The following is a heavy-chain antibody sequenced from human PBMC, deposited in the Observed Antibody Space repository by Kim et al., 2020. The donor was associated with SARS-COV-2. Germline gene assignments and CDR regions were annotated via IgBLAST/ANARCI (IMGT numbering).Heavy chain of an antibody. CDR1: GFTFSSYA. CDR3: ARGEATIFGVVITAYYWGMDV. CDR2: ISYDGSNK. V-gene: IGHV3-30-3*01. D-gene: IGHD3-3*01. J-gene: IGHJ6*02. Sequence: GGSLRLSCAASGFTFSSYAMHWVRQAPGKGLEWVAVISYDGSNKYYADSVKGRFTISRDNSKNTLYLQMNSLRAEDTAVYYCARGEATIFGVVITAYYWGMDVWGQGTTVTVSS.